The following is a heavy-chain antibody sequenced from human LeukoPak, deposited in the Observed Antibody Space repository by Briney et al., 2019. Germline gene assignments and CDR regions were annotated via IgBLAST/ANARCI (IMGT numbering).Heavy chain of an antibody. Sequence: GASVTVSFTASVYAFTFYHFTWGGLAPGQGLEWMGIINPSGGSTRYAQKFQGRSTMTRDKSKSTVYMELSSLRSEDTAVYYCARGGVAIHDFNYFDYRGQGTLVTVSS. CDR1: VYAFTFYH. D-gene: IGHD3/OR15-3a*01. V-gene: IGHV1-46*01. J-gene: IGHJ4*02. CDR2: INPSGGST. CDR3: ARGGVAIHDFNYFDY.